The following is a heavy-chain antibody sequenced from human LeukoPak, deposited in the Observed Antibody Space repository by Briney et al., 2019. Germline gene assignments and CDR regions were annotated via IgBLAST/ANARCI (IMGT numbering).Heavy chain of an antibody. J-gene: IGHJ4*02. V-gene: IGHV3-23*01. CDR3: AKGAYSSGWYGDTGIDY. D-gene: IGHD6-19*01. Sequence: GGSLRLSCAASGFTFSSYGMSWVRQAPGKGLEWVSAISGSGGSTYYADSVKGRFTISRDNSKNTLYLQMNSLRAEDTAVYYCAKGAYSSGWYGDTGIDYWGQGTLVTVSS. CDR2: ISGSGGST. CDR1: GFTFSSYG.